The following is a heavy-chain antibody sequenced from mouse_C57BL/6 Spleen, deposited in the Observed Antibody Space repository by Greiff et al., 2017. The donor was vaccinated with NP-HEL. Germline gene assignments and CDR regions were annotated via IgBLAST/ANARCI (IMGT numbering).Heavy chain of an antibody. CDR1: GYTFTDYY. V-gene: IGHV1-26*01. CDR2: INPNNGGT. J-gene: IGHJ3*01. CDR3: ARDGNDYDEGELAY. Sequence: EVQLQQSGPELVKPGASVKISCKASGYTFTDYYMNWVKQSHGKSLEWIGDINPNNGGTSYNQKFKGKATLTVDKSSSTAYMELRSLTSEDSAVYYCARDGNDYDEGELAYWGQGTLVTVSA. D-gene: IGHD2-4*01.